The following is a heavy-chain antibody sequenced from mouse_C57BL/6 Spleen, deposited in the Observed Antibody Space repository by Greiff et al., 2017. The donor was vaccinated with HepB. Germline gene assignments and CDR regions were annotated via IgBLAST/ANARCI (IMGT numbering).Heavy chain of an antibody. CDR3: ASAYDYDAVWFAY. V-gene: IGHV2-2*01. J-gene: IGHJ3*01. CDR1: GFSLTSYG. D-gene: IGHD2-4*01. CDR2: IWSGGST. Sequence: VKLQESGPGLVQPSQSLSITCTVSGFSLTSYGVHWVRQSPGKGLEWLGVIWSGGSTDYNAAFISRLSISKDNSKSQVFFKMNSLQADDTAIYYCASAYDYDAVWFAYWGQGTLVTVSA.